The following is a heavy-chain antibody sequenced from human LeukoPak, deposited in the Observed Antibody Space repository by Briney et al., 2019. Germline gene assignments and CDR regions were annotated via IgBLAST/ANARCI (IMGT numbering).Heavy chain of an antibody. D-gene: IGHD3-9*01. CDR2: LSYDGSNK. J-gene: IGHJ4*02. CDR1: GFTFSSYA. Sequence: PGRSLRLSCAASGFTFSSYAMHWVRQAPGKGLEWVAVLSYDGSNKYYADSVKGRFTISRDNSTNTLYLQMNILRAEDTAVYYCARAVDILTQGLSLFDYWGQGTLVTVSS. V-gene: IGHV3-30-3*01. CDR3: ARAVDILTQGLSLFDY.